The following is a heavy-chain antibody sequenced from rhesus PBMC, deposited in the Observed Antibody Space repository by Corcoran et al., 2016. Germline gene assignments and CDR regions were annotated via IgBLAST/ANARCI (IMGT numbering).Heavy chain of an antibody. V-gene: IGHV4-165*01. J-gene: IGHJ4*01. CDR3: ARDRGYSGSFLDY. CDR1: GGSFSGYS. Sequence: QVQLQESGPGLVKPSETLSLTCAVSGGSFSGYSWGWIRQPPGKGLEWIGYISGSSGSTDYNPSLKSRVTISTDTSKNQFSLKLSSVTAADTAVYYCARDRGYSGSFLDYWGQGVLVTVSS. CDR2: ISGSSGST. D-gene: IGHD6-25*01.